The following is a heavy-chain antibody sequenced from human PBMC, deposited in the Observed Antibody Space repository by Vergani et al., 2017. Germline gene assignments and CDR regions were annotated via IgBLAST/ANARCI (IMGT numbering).Heavy chain of an antibody. CDR3: AREGVGVEDY. D-gene: IGHD1-26*01. J-gene: IGHJ4*02. V-gene: IGHV3-21*01. Sequence: VQLEESGGGVVQPGRSLRLSCAASGFTFSSYSMNWVRQAPGKGLEWVSSISSRTSYIYYADSVKGRFTISRDNAKNSLYLQMNSLRTEDTAVYYCAREGVGVEDYWGQGTLVTVSS. CDR2: ISSRTSYI. CDR1: GFTFSSYS.